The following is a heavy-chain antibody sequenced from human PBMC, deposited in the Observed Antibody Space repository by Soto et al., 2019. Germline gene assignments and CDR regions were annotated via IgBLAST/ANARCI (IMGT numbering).Heavy chain of an antibody. Sequence: ASVKVSCKASCYTFTSYGISWVRQAPGQRVERKGRISAYNGNTNYAQKLQGRVTMTTDTSTSTAYMELRSLRSDDTAVYYCARSGVWEPRDYWGQGTLVTVSS. CDR2: ISAYNGNT. J-gene: IGHJ4*02. V-gene: IGHV1-18*01. CDR3: ARSGVWEPRDY. D-gene: IGHD1-26*01. CDR1: CYTFTSYG.